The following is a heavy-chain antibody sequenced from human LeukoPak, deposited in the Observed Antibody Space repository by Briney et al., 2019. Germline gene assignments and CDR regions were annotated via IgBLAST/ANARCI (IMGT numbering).Heavy chain of an antibody. V-gene: IGHV4-30-4*01. J-gene: IGHJ5*02. CDR1: GDSIGTGVYS. CDR3: ATKFGYSGYDSYNWFDP. D-gene: IGHD5-12*01. CDR2: IFYSGST. Sequence: SETLSLTCTVSGDSIGTGVYSWNWIRQPPGKGLEWIGYIFYSGSTYYNPSLKSRVSISVDTSKNQFSLKLSSVTAADTAVYYCATKFGYSGYDSYNWFDPWGQGTLVTVSS.